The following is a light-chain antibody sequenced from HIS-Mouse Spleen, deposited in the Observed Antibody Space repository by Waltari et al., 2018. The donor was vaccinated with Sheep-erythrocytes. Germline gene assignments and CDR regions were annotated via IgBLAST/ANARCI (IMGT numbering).Light chain of an antibody. CDR1: SSAVGGYNY. CDR2: DVS. J-gene: IGLJ1*01. Sequence: QSALTPPASVSGSPGQSITISCTGTSSAVGGYNYVPWYQQHPGKAPKLMIYDVSNRPSGVSNRFSGSKSGNTASLTISGLQAEDEADYYCSSYTSSSTLVFGTGTKVTVL. V-gene: IGLV2-14*03. CDR3: SSYTSSSTLV.